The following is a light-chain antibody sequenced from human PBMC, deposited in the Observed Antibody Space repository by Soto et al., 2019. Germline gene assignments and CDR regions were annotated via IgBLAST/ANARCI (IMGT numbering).Light chain of an antibody. CDR2: EVS. CDR1: SSDVGAYNS. J-gene: IGLJ1*01. CDR3: SSYRSSSTYV. Sequence: QSALTQPASVSGSPGQSITISCTGTSSDVGAYNSVSWYQQYPGKAPKLMMYEVSNRPSGVSDRFSGSKSGNTASLTISGLQTGDAADSYCSSYRSSSTYVFGTGTKLTVL. V-gene: IGLV2-14*01.